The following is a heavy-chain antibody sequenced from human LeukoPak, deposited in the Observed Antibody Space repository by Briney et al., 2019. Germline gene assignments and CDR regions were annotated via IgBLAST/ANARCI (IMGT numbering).Heavy chain of an antibody. V-gene: IGHV3-9*01. J-gene: IGHJ6*02. D-gene: IGHD2-8*01. CDR1: GFTFSSYG. CDR2: ISWNSGTK. Sequence: NPGGSLRLSCAASGFTFSSYGMHWVRQAPGKGLEWVSGISWNSGTKGYADSVKGRFTISRDNAKNSLYLQMNSLRGEDAALYYCAVLHYYAMDVWGQGTTVTVSS. CDR3: AVLHYYAMDV.